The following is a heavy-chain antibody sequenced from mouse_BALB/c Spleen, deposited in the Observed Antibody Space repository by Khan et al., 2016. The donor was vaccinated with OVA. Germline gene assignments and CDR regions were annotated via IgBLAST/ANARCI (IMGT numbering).Heavy chain of an antibody. CDR2: IYPGTDNS. V-gene: IGHV1-76*01. J-gene: IGHJ2*01. CDR3: ARKEACYHFDH. Sequence: QVQLKQSGAELVRPGASVKLSCKTSGYIFTSYWIHWVKQRSGQGLEWIARIYPGTDNSYYNEKFKDKATLTADKSSSTAYMQLSSLKSEDSDVYFCARKEACYHFDHWGQGTTLTVSS. D-gene: IGHD2-12*01. CDR1: GYIFTSYW.